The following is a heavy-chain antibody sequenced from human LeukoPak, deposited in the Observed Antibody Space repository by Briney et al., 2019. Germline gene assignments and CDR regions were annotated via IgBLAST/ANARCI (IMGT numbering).Heavy chain of an antibody. CDR1: GGSITSGGYF. CDR3: ARDSVPAAGLDS. V-gene: IGHV4-31*03. D-gene: IGHD2-21*02. Sequence: SQTLSLTCTVSGGSITSGGYFWTWIRQHPGKGLEWIGYIYHTGSTYYIPSLKSRLTISMDTSKNHFSLKLSSVTAADTAVYYCARDSVPAAGLDSWGQGTLVTVSS. CDR2: IYHTGST. J-gene: IGHJ4*02.